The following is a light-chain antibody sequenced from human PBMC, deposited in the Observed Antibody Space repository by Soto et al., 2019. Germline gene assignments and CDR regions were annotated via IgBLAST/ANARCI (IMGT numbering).Light chain of an antibody. J-gene: IGLJ1*01. CDR3: SSYTRSSLYV. CDR1: SSDVGGYNY. V-gene: IGLV2-14*03. CDR2: DVS. Sequence: QSVLTQPASVSGSPGQSITISCTGTSSDVGGYNYVSWNQHHPGKAPKLMIYDVSNRPSGVSNRFSGSKSGNTASLTISGLQAEDEADYYCSSYTRSSLYVFGTGTKLTVL.